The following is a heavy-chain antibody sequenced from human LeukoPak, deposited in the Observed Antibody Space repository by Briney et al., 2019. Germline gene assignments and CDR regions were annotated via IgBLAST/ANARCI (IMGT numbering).Heavy chain of an antibody. J-gene: IGHJ4*02. CDR2: ISGSGGST. D-gene: IGHD5-18*01. Sequence: PGGSLRLSCAASGFTFSSYAMNWVRQAPGKGLEWVSVISGSGGSTHYADSVKGRFTIPRDNSKNTLYLQMNSLRAEDTAVYYCATTIGGYNYGPSFDYWGQGTLVTVSS. CDR3: ATTIGGYNYGPSFDY. V-gene: IGHV3-23*01. CDR1: GFTFSSYA.